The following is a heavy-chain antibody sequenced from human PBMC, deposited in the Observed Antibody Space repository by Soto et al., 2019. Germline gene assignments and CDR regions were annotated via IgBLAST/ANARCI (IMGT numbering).Heavy chain of an antibody. D-gene: IGHD1-7*01. CDR3: TRSTNWHYAYYFDY. V-gene: IGHV2-70*01. CDR1: GFSLSRKGIS. Sequence: DSGPTLVNPKQTLILTFAFSGFSLSRKGISASWIRQPPGTALEFLALIDWEEEKFYSPSLRTRLTVSKDTSKSQVVLTLTNVNPVDTSTYYCTRSTNWHYAYYFDYWGQGTLVTVSS. J-gene: IGHJ4*02. CDR2: IDWEEEK.